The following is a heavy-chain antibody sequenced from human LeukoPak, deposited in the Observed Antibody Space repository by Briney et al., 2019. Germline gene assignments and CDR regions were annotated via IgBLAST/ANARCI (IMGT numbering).Heavy chain of an antibody. CDR2: IIPILGIG. Sequence: ASVKVSCKASRGTFSSYTISWVRQAPGQGLEWMGRIIPILGIGNYAQKFQGRVTITADKSTSTAYMELSSLRSEDTAVYYCARDRVGADYGMDVWGQGTTVTVSS. CDR1: RGTFSSYT. V-gene: IGHV1-69*02. J-gene: IGHJ6*02. CDR3: ARDRVGADYGMDV. D-gene: IGHD1-26*01.